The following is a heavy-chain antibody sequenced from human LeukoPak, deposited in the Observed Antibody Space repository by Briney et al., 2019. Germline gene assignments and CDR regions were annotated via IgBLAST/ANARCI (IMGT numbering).Heavy chain of an antibody. Sequence: GGSLRLTCAASGFTFSSYGMHWVRQAPGKGLEWVAVISYDGSNKYYADSVKGRFTISRDNSKNTLYLQMNSLRAEDAAVYYCARGKLLLGGSGDAFDIWGQGTMVTVSS. J-gene: IGHJ3*02. CDR3: ARGKLLLGGSGDAFDI. V-gene: IGHV3-30*19. D-gene: IGHD2-15*01. CDR1: GFTFSSYG. CDR2: ISYDGSNK.